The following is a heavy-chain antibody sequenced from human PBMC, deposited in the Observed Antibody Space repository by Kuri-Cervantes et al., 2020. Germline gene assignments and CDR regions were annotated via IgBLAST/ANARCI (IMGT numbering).Heavy chain of an antibody. D-gene: IGHD2-21*02. V-gene: IGHV4-38-2*02. CDR3: ARDHPSGHGDSYDY. CDR1: GYANTSPYY. CDR2: IYYSGST. J-gene: IGHJ4*02. Sequence: GSLRLSCGISGYANTSPYYWGWIRQPPGKGLEWIGYIYYSGSTNYNPSLRGRVTISVDTSKKQISLRLSSVTAADTAVYYCARDHPSGHGDSYDYWGRGTLVTVSS.